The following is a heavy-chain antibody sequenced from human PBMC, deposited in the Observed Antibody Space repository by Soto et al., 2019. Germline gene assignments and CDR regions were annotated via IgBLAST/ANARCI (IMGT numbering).Heavy chain of an antibody. J-gene: IGHJ5*02. CDR2: IWYDGSNK. D-gene: IGHD6-13*01. CDR3: ARGESIAAAANWFDP. CDR1: GLTFSSYG. Sequence: PGGSLRLSCAVSGLTFSSYGMHWVRQAPGKGLEWVAVIWYDGSNKYYADSVKGRFTISRDNSKNTLYLQMNSLRAEDTAVYYCARGESIAAAANWFDPWGQGTLVTVSS. V-gene: IGHV3-33*01.